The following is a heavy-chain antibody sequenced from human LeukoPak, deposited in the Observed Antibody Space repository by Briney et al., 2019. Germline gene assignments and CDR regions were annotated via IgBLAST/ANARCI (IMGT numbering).Heavy chain of an antibody. CDR1: RYTFTDYY. Sequence: SVKVSCKASRYTFTDYYMHWVRQAPGQGLEWMGWINHNSCGTNYAQKFQGRVTMTRDTSISTAYMELSRLRSDDTAVYYCARGGWSLGYCSSSSCLDWFDPWGQGTLVTVSS. D-gene: IGHD2-2*01. J-gene: IGHJ5*02. CDR3: ARGGWSLGYCSSSSCLDWFDP. CDR2: INHNSCGT. V-gene: IGHV1-2*02.